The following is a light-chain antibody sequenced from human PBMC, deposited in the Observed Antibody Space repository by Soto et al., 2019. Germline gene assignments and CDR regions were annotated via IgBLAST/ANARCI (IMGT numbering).Light chain of an antibody. CDR1: SSNIGSNY. Sequence: QLVLTQPPSASGTPGQRVTISCSGSSSNIGSNYVCWYQQLPVTAPKLLIFLDYQRPSGVPDRFSGSKSGTSASLAISGLQSEDEADYYCATWDDSLSGPIWVFGGGTKLTVL. V-gene: IGLV1-47*02. CDR3: ATWDDSLSGPIWV. CDR2: LDY. J-gene: IGLJ3*02.